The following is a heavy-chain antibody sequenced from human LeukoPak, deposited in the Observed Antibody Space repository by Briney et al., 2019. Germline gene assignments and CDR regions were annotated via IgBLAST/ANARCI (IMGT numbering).Heavy chain of an antibody. D-gene: IGHD3-10*01. V-gene: IGHV4-59*01. CDR3: ARGVWGPDAFDI. CDR2: IYYSGST. J-gene: IGHJ3*02. CDR1: GFTFSSYG. Sequence: GSLRLSCAASGFTFSSYGMSWVRQPPGKGLEWIGYIYYSGSTNYNPSLKSRVTISVDTSKNQFSLKLSSVTAADTAVYYCARGVWGPDAFDIWGQGTMVTVSS.